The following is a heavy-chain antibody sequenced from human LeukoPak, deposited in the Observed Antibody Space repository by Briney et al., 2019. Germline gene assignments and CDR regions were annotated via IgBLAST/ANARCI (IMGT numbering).Heavy chain of an antibody. CDR2: FDPEDGET. J-gene: IGHJ4*02. CDR1: GYTLTELS. Sequence: ASVKVSCKVSGYTLTELSMHWVRQAPGKGREWRGGFDPEDGETIYAQKFQGRVTMTEDTSTDTAYMELSSLRSEDTAVYYCATALPDSSGWYRYWGQGTLVTVSS. CDR3: ATALPDSSGWYRY. V-gene: IGHV1-24*01. D-gene: IGHD6-19*01.